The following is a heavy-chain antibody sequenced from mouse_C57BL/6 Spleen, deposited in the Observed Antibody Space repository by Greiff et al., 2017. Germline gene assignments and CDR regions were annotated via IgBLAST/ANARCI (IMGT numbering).Heavy chain of an antibody. CDR1: GYTFTSYW. CDR2: IDPSDSET. Sequence: QVQLQQPGAELVRPGSSVKLSCKASGYTFTSYWMHWVKQRPIQGLEWIGNIDPSDSETHYNQKFKDKATLTVDKSSSTAYMQLSSLTSEDSAVYYCARYRRAWYFDVWGTGTTVTVSS. J-gene: IGHJ1*03. V-gene: IGHV1-52*01. CDR3: ARYRRAWYFDV. D-gene: IGHD2-14*01.